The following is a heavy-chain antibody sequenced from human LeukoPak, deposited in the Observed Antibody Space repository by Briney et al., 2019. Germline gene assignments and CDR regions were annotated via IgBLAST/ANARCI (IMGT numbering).Heavy chain of an antibody. J-gene: IGHJ5*02. CDR3: LVWKHVFDR. Sequence: GGSLRLSCAASGFTFSSYGMHWVRQAPGKGLEWVAVMSYDGSKEYYADSVKGRFTISRDNSRNTLYLQMNSLRVEDTAVYYCLVWKHVFDRWGQGTLVTVSS. CDR1: GFTFSSYG. V-gene: IGHV3-30*03. CDR2: MSYDGSKE. D-gene: IGHD5/OR15-5a*01.